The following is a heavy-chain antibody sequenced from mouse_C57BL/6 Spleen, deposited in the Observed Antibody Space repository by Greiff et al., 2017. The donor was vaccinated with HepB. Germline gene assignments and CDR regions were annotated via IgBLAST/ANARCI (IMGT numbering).Heavy chain of an antibody. J-gene: IGHJ3*01. Sequence: EVQLVESGGGLVKPGGSLKLSCAASGFTFSSYAMSWVRQTPEKRLEWVATISDGGSYTYYPDNVKGRFTISRDNAKNNLYLQMSHLKSEDTAMYYCARSRRGANWLFAYWGQGTLVTVSA. CDR2: ISDGGSYT. CDR1: GFTFSSYA. V-gene: IGHV5-4*01. D-gene: IGHD4-1*01. CDR3: ARSRRGANWLFAY.